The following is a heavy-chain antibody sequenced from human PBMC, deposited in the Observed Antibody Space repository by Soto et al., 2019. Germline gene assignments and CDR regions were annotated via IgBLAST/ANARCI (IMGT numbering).Heavy chain of an antibody. V-gene: IGHV1-69*02. CDR1: GGTFSSYT. Sequence: GASVKVSCTASGGTFSSYTISWVRQAPGQGLEWMGRIIPILGIANYAQKFQGRVTITADKSTSTAYMELSSLRSEDTAVYYCASSGLGSGWEYYYYYGMDVWGQGTTVTVSS. CDR2: IIPILGIA. J-gene: IGHJ6*02. CDR3: ASSGLGSGWEYYYYYGMDV. D-gene: IGHD6-19*01.